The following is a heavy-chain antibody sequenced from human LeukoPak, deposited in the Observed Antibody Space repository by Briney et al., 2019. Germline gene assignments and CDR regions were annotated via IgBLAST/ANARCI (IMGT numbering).Heavy chain of an antibody. Sequence: GGSLRLSCEASGFSASFYWMTWVRQAPGKGLEWVSSISRSSAYIYYADSVKGRFTISRDNAKNSLYLQMNSLRAEDTAVYYCASFPPYMVRTDAFDIWGQGTMVTVSS. J-gene: IGHJ3*02. V-gene: IGHV3-21*01. D-gene: IGHD3-10*01. CDR1: GFSASFYW. CDR3: ASFPPYMVRTDAFDI. CDR2: ISRSSAYI.